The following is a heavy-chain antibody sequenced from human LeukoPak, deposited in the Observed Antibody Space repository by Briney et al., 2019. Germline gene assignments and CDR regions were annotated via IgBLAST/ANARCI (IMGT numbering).Heavy chain of an antibody. D-gene: IGHD2-21*02. V-gene: IGHV1-2*02. Sequence: ASVKVSCKASGYTFTGYYMHWVRQAPGQGLEWMGWINPNSGGTNYAQKFQGRVTMTRDTSISTAYMELSRLRSDDTAVYYCAKACGGDCYSLYAFDIWGQGTMVTVSS. CDR3: AKACGGDCYSLYAFDI. CDR1: GYTFTGYY. J-gene: IGHJ3*02. CDR2: INPNSGGT.